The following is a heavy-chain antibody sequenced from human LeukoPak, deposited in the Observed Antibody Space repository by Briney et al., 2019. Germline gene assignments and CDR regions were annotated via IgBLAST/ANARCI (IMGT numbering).Heavy chain of an antibody. CDR2: IYYSGST. D-gene: IGHD4-17*01. Sequence: SETLSLTCTVSGGSISHYYWSWIRQPPGKRLEWIGYIYYSGSTYYNPSLKSRVTISIDTSKNQFSLKLTSVTAADTAVFYCARHAVTTTFDYWGQGTLVTVSS. J-gene: IGHJ4*02. CDR3: ARHAVTTTFDY. V-gene: IGHV4-59*08. CDR1: GGSISHYY.